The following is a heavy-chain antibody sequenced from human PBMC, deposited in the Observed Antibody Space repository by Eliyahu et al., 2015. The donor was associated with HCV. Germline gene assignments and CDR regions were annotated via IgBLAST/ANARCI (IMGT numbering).Heavy chain of an antibody. Sequence: SGSTGNTFYADSVKGRFTISRDNSKNTLYLQMNGLRADDTAVYYCAKSYYDFWSGLIDYWGQGTLVTVSS. D-gene: IGHD3-3*01. CDR2: SGSTGNT. CDR3: AKSYYDFWSGLIDY. V-gene: IGHV3-23*01. J-gene: IGHJ4*02.